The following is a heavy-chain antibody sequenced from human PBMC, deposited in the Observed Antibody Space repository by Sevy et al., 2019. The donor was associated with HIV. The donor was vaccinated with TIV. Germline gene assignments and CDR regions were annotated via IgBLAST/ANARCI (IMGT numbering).Heavy chain of an antibody. Sequence: GGSLRLSCAASGFTVSSNYMSWVRQAAGKGLEWVSAIYSGGNTYYAHSVKGRFTISIDNSKNTVYLQINSLRAEDTSGYYCARETISGYNLWGQGTLVTVSS. CDR2: IYSGGNT. V-gene: IGHV3-53*01. CDR1: GFTVSSNY. D-gene: IGHD5-12*01. J-gene: IGHJ4*02. CDR3: ARETISGYNL.